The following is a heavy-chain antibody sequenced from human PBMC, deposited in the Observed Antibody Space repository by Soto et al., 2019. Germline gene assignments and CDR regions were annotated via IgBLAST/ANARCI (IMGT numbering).Heavy chain of an antibody. CDR1: GFSLTARGAR. CDR2: IYWDDGK. CDR3: AHGEYSSDGWCFCDY. V-gene: IGHV2-5*02. D-gene: IGHD5-18*01. J-gene: IGHJ4*02. Sequence: SGHTLVNPTQTLTLTCPLSGFSLTARGARVGWIRQPPGKALEWLALIYWDDGKRYSPSLKNRLTVTKDTLKNQVVLTMTNMDPADTGTYYCAHGEYSSDGWCFCDYWEQGTRVTFS.